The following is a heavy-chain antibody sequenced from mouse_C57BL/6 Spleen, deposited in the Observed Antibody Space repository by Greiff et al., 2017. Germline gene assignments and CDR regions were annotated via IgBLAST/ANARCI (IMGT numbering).Heavy chain of an antibody. CDR3: GREELYYGSSQFAY. V-gene: IGHV1-55*01. J-gene: IGHJ3*01. Sequence: VQLQQPGAELVKPGASVKMSCKASGYTFTSYWITWVKQRPGQGLEWIGDIYPGSGSTNYNEKFKSKATLTVDTSSSAAYMQLSSLTSEDSAVYYCGREELYYGSSQFAYWGQGTLVTVSA. D-gene: IGHD1-1*01. CDR1: GYTFTSYW. CDR2: IYPGSGST.